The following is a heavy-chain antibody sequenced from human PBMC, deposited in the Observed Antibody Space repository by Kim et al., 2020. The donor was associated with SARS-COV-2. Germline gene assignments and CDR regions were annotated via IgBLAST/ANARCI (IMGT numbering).Heavy chain of an antibody. CDR2: IIPIFGTA. Sequence: SVKVSCKASGGTFSSYAISWVRQAPGQGLEWMGGIIPIFGTANYAQKFQGRVTITADESTSTAYMELSSLRSEDTAVYYCARDQYYYGSGSYYNRDQNYYYYGMDVWGQGTTVTVSS. V-gene: IGHV1-69*13. CDR1: GGTFSSYA. D-gene: IGHD3-10*01. CDR3: ARDQYYYGSGSYYNRDQNYYYYGMDV. J-gene: IGHJ6*02.